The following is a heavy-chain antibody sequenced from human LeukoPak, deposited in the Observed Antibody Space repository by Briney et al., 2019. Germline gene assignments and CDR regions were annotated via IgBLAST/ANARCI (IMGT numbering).Heavy chain of an antibody. J-gene: IGHJ5*02. Sequence: SETLSLTCTVSGGSISSYYWSWIRQPAGKGLEWIGRIYTSGSTNYNPSLKSRVTMSVDTSKNQFSLKLSSVTAADTAVYYCATRLLLWFGELGWFDPWGQGTLVTVSS. CDR1: GGSISSYY. CDR2: IYTSGST. D-gene: IGHD3-10*01. V-gene: IGHV4-4*07. CDR3: ATRLLLWFGELGWFDP.